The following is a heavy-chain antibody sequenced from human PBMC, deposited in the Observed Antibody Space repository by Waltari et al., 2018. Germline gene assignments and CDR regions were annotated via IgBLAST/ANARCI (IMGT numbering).Heavy chain of an antibody. CDR3: AMGLDY. CDR1: GGSVTSGSYY. Sequence: QVQLQESGPGLVKPSETLSLTCTVSGGSVTSGSYYWSWIRQPPGKGLEWIGYIYYSGSTNYNPSLKSRVTISVDTSKNQFSLKLSSVTAADTAVYYCAMGLDYWGQGTLVTVSS. CDR2: IYYSGST. V-gene: IGHV4-61*01. J-gene: IGHJ4*02.